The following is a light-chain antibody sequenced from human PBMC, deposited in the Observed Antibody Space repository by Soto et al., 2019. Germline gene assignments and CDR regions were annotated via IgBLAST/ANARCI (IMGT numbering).Light chain of an antibody. CDR2: DAS. CDR3: QQYGSSPIT. J-gene: IGKJ1*01. V-gene: IGKV3-20*01. CDR1: QSVSSSY. Sequence: NVLTQSPGTLSLSPGERATLSCRASQSVSSSYLAWYQQKPGQAPRLLIYDASSRATGIPDRFSGSGSGTDFTLTISRLEPEVFAGYYCQQYGSSPITFGQGTKVQVK.